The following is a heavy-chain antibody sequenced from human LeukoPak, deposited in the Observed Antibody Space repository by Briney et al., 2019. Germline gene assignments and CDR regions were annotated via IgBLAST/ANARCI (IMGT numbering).Heavy chain of an antibody. Sequence: PSETLSLTCTVSGGSISSSSYYWGWIRQPPGKGLEWIGSIYYSGSTYYNPSLKSRVTISVDTSKNQFSLKLSSVTAADTAVYYCARHGLPAYYYDSDGGFDYWGQGTLVTVSS. CDR1: GGSISSSSYY. CDR3: ARHGLPAYYYDSDGGFDY. V-gene: IGHV4-39*01. J-gene: IGHJ4*02. D-gene: IGHD3-22*01. CDR2: IYYSGST.